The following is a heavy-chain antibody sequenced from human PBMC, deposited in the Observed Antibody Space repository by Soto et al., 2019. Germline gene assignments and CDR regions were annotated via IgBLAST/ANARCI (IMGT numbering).Heavy chain of an antibody. V-gene: IGHV1-69*02. Sequence: QVQLVQSGAEVMKPGSSVKVSCRVSGDTFSSYTVSWVRQAPGQGLEWVGRIIPVLGVTNYAQKFQGRVTIPADESRKTAYMDPGGLRSEDTAVYYCARPRYCGTDCSHKSYYGMDVWGQRPAVNVSS. CDR3: ARPRYCGTDCSHKSYYGMDV. D-gene: IGHD2-21*02. CDR2: IIPVLGVT. J-gene: IGHJ6*02. CDR1: GDTFSSYT.